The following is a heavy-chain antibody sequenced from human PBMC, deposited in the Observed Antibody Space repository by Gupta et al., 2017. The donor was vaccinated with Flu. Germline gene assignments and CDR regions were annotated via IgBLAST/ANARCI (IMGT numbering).Heavy chain of an antibody. V-gene: IGHV3-23*01. CDR3: AKGISSENL. Sequence: AMDLVRQAPRKGLGKVSAMSDSAHDTYYANTVNGQVTISIDKSKITLYLQINSLRDEDTAGYYCAKGISSENLWGLGTLVTVSS. J-gene: IGHJ4*02. D-gene: IGHD3-10*02. CDR1: A. CDR2: MSDSAHDT.